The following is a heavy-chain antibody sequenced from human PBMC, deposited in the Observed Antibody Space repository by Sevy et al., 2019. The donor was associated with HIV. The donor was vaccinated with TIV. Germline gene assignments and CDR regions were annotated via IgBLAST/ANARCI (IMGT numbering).Heavy chain of an antibody. CDR3: AKDIGGGYDFWSGGYYYYGMDV. CDR2: ISWNSGSI. CDR1: GFTFDDYA. J-gene: IGHJ6*02. D-gene: IGHD3-3*01. V-gene: IGHV3-9*01. Sequence: GGSLRLSCAASGFTFDDYAMHWVRQAPGKGLEWVSGISWNSGSIGDADSVKGRFTISRDNAKNSLYLQMNSLRAEDTALYYCAKDIGGGYDFWSGGYYYYGMDVWGQGTTVTVSS.